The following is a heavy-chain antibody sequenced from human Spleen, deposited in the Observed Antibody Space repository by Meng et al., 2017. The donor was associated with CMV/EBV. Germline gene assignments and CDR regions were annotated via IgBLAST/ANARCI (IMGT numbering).Heavy chain of an antibody. Sequence: GGSLRLSCAASGFTFSSYSMNWVRQAPGKGLEWVSSISISGSYIFYADSVKGRFTISRDNARNSLYLQMNSLRVEDTAIYYCARDTLGYCGSSSCYSFDCWGQGTLVTVSS. J-gene: IGHJ4*02. D-gene: IGHD2-2*01. CDR2: ISISGSYI. CDR3: ARDTLGYCGSSSCYSFDC. V-gene: IGHV3-21*01. CDR1: GFTFSSYS.